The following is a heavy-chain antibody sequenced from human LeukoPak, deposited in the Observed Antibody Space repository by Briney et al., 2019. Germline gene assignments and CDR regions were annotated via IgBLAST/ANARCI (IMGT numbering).Heavy chain of an antibody. J-gene: IGHJ3*02. V-gene: IGHV5-51*01. Sequence: RGESLQISCKGSGYIFTSFWIGWVRQLPGKGLEWMGIVYPPDSDTRYSPSFKGQVTISADKSITTAYLQWSSLKASDTATYYCARKYCSRTTCYMAFDIWGQGTMVTVSS. CDR1: GYIFTSFW. CDR3: ARKYCSRTTCYMAFDI. D-gene: IGHD2-2*02. CDR2: VYPPDSDT.